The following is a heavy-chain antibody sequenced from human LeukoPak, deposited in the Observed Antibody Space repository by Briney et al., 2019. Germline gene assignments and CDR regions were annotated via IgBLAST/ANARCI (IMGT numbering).Heavy chain of an antibody. V-gene: IGHV1-2*02. CDR3: ARGYTIFGVVPFY. CDR1: GYTFTSYG. Sequence: ASVKVSCKASGYTFTSYGISWVRQAPGQGLEWMGWINPNSGGTNYAQKFQGRVTMTRDTSISTAYMELSRLRSDDTAVYYCARGYTIFGVVPFYWGQGTLVTVSS. J-gene: IGHJ4*02. CDR2: INPNSGGT. D-gene: IGHD3-3*01.